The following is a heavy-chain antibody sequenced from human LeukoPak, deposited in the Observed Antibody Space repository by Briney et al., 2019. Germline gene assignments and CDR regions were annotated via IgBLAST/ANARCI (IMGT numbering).Heavy chain of an antibody. D-gene: IGHD6-19*01. J-gene: IGHJ4*02. CDR1: GGSISSSTNW. CDR2: IHHSGST. Sequence: PSGTLSLTCAVSGGSISSSTNWWSWGRQPPGKGLKWVGEIHHSGSTNDNPSLNSRVTIAVAKPKNQFSLKMTSVTAADTAVYYCATLVIAVAGGFGDYWGQGTLVTVSS. V-gene: IGHV4-4*02. CDR3: ATLVIAVAGGFGDY.